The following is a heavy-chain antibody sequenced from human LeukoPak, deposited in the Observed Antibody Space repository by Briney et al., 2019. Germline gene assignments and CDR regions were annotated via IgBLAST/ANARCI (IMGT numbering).Heavy chain of an antibody. J-gene: IGHJ4*02. CDR1: GFTFRNSA. V-gene: IGHV3-23*01. CDR3: ANALSVPNWNRTPFDF. Sequence: GGSLRLSCSASGFTFRNSAMTWVRQAPGKGLEWVSRISAGGSNTNHADSVKGRFTISRDNSKSTLYLQMNSLRVEDTAIYYCANALSVPNWNRTPFDFWGQGTLVTVSS. D-gene: IGHD1-1*01. CDR2: ISAGGSNT.